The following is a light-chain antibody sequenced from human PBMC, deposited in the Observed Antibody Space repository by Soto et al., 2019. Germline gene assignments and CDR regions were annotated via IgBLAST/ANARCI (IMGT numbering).Light chain of an antibody. CDR1: QSVNNY. J-gene: IGKJ4*01. V-gene: IGKV3-11*01. CDR3: QHRSIWPPLT. Sequence: EIVLTQSPATLSLSPGERATLSCRASQSVNNYLAWYQQKPGQAPRLLIYDASIRATGIPGRFSGSGSGTDFTLTISSLEPEDFAVYYCQHRSIWPPLTFGGGTKVEIK. CDR2: DAS.